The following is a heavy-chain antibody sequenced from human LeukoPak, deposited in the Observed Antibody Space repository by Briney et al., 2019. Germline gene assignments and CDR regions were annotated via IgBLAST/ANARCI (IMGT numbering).Heavy chain of an antibody. D-gene: IGHD3-9*01. Sequence: GLVTPGGALGLPFAAPGFTFSYYSLTWVRPVPGKGLEWVSSISSRSGDIYYADLVKGRFTISRDNAKNSLYPQMNSLRVEDTAVYYCVRDSGYFDCWGRGTLVTVSS. CDR3: VRDSGYFDC. CDR1: GFTFSYYS. CDR2: ISSRSGDI. J-gene: IGHJ4*02. V-gene: IGHV3-21*01.